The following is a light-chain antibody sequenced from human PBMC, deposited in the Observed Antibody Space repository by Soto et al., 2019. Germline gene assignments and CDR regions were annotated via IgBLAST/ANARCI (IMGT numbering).Light chain of an antibody. J-gene: IGKJ2*01. CDR1: QGISTY. CDR3: QQYNSYSNT. V-gene: IGKV1-39*01. Sequence: DIQMTQSPSSLSASVGDRVTITCRASQGISTYLNWYQQKPGKAPKLLIYAASSLQSGVPSRFSGSESETDFTLTISSLQPEDFATYYCQQYNSYSNTFGQGTKLEIK. CDR2: AAS.